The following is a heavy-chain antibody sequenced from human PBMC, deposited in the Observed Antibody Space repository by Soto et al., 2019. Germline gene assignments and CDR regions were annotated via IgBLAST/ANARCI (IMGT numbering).Heavy chain of an antibody. V-gene: IGHV4-4*07. Sequence: PSETLSLTCTVSGGSISSYYWSWIRQPAGKGLEWIGRIYTSGSTNYNPSLKSRVTMSVDTSKNQFSLKLSSVTAADTAGYYCARGVRSSWYYGWFDPWGQGTTVTVSS. CDR3: ARGVRSSWYYGWFDP. D-gene: IGHD6-13*01. CDR1: GGSISSYY. CDR2: IYTSGST. J-gene: IGHJ5*01.